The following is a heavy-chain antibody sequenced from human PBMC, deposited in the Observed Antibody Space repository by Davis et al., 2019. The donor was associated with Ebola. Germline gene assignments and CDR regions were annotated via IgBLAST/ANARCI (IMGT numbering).Heavy chain of an antibody. D-gene: IGHD1-26*01. CDR2: ISYDGSNK. CDR3: ARDLDSASYGDFDY. J-gene: IGHJ4*02. V-gene: IGHV3-30*03. CDR1: GFTFSSYG. Sequence: GESLKISCAASGFTFSSYGMHWVRQAPGKGLEWVAVISYDGSNKYYADSVKGRFTISRDNSKNTLYLQMNSLRAEDSALYYCARDLDSASYGDFDYWGQGTLVTVSS.